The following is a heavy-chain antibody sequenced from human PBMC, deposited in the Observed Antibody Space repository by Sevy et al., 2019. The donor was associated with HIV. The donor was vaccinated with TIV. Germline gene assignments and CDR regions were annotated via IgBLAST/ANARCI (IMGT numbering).Heavy chain of an antibody. CDR2: FCFGGSKI. J-gene: IGHJ4*02. D-gene: IGHD2-8*01. CDR1: GFTFSIYT. V-gene: IGHV3-23*01. CDR3: AREGCTQPHDY. Sequence: GGSLRLSCAASGFTFSIYTMSWVRQAPGKGLEWVSTFCFGGSKISYADSVNGRFTISRDNSRNTVYLQMNSLRADDTAVYYCAREGCTQPHDYWGQGTLVTVSS.